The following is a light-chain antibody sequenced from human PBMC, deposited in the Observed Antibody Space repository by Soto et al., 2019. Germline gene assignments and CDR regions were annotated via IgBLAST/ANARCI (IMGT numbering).Light chain of an antibody. CDR3: HQRQYWPPIT. CDR1: LSVSVY. J-gene: IGKJ5*01. V-gene: IGKV3-11*01. CDR2: DAS. Sequence: VVLTQSPATLSLSPGERATLSCRTSLSVSVYLDLYQQKPGQAPRLLISDASNRATGIPARFSGSGSGTDFTLTISGLEPEDFAVYYCHQRQYWPPITCGQGTRLEIK.